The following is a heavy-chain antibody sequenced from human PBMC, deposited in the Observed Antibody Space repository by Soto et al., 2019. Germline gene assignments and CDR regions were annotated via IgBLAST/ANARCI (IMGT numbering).Heavy chain of an antibody. CDR3: ARVSGIYYYGMDV. J-gene: IGHJ6*02. CDR2: INHSGST. D-gene: IGHD3-10*01. V-gene: IGHV4-34*01. Sequence: QVQLQQWGAGLLKPSETLSLTCAVYGGSFRGYYWSWIRQPPGKGLEWIGEINHSGSTNYNPSLKSRVTISVDTSKNQFSLKLSSVTAADTAVYYCARVSGIYYYGMDVWGQGTTVTVSS. CDR1: GGSFRGYY.